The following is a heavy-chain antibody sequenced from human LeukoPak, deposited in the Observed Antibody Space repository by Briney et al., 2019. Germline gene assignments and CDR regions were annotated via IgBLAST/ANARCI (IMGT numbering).Heavy chain of an antibody. D-gene: IGHD5-18*01. CDR2: IYYSGST. Sequence: PSETLSLTCTVSGGSISSYYWSWIRQPPGKGLEWIGYIYYSGSTNYNPSLKSRVTISVDTPKNQFSLKLSSVTAADTAVYYCARLGDTAMECWGQGTLVTVSS. CDR1: GGSISSYY. CDR3: ARLGDTAMEC. V-gene: IGHV4-59*01. J-gene: IGHJ4*02.